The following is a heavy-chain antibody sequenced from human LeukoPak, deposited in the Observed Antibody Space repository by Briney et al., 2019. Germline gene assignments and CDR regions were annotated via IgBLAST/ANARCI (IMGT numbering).Heavy chain of an antibody. CDR1: GFTFSSYA. D-gene: IGHD1-7*01. CDR3: AKVKLELLFLYYFDY. CDR2: ISYDGSNK. Sequence: GRSLRLSCAASGFTFSSYAMHWVRQAPGKGLEWVAVISYDGSNKYYADSVKGRFTISRDNSKNTLYLQMNSLRAEDTAVYYCAKVKLELLFLYYFDYWGQGTLVTVSS. V-gene: IGHV3-30-3*01. J-gene: IGHJ4*02.